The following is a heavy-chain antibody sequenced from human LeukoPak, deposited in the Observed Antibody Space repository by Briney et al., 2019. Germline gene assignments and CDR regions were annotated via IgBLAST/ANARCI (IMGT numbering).Heavy chain of an antibody. Sequence: GGSLRLSCEASGFRFSSYWMSWVRPAPGKGLEWVATIKQYGSEKYYVDSVKGRFTISRDNAKKSLFLQMDSLRGEDTAVYYCARAAEISALDNWGQGTLVTVSS. J-gene: IGHJ4*02. D-gene: IGHD6-13*01. CDR1: GFRFSSYW. CDR3: ARAAEISALDN. V-gene: IGHV3-7*05. CDR2: IKQYGSEK.